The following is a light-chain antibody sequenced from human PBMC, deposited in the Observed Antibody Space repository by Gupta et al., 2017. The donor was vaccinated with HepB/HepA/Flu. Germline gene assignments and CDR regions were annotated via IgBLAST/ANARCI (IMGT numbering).Light chain of an antibody. J-gene: IGKJ2*01. CDR3: QQYSGPPYT. CDR1: QSVLYSSNNKNY. CDR2: WAS. V-gene: IGKV4-1*01. Sequence: DIVMTQSPDSLAVSLGERATINCKSSQSVLYSSNNKNYLAWYQQKPGQPPKLLIYWASTRESGVPDRFSGSGSGTXFTLTIXGLQAEDMAVNHCQQYSGPPYTFGXGTKLEIK.